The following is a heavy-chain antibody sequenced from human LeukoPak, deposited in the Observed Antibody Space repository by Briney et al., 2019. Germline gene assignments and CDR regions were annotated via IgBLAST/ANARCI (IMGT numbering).Heavy chain of an antibody. V-gene: IGHV3-9*01. CDR3: ARDFMGRLDY. D-gene: IGHD3-10*01. Sequence: TGGSLRLSCAASGFTFDDYAMHWVRQAPGKGLEWVSGISWNSGSIGYADSVKGRFTISRDNAKNSLYLQMNSLRAEDTAVYYCARDFMGRLDYWGQGTLVTVSS. CDR1: GFTFDDYA. J-gene: IGHJ4*02. CDR2: ISWNSGSI.